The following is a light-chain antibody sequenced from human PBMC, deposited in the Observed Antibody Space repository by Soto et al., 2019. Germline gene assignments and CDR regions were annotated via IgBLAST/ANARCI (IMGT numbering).Light chain of an antibody. V-gene: IGLV2-14*01. Sequence: QSALTQPASVSGSPGQSITISCTGTSSDVGGYTYVSWYQQHPGKAPKLMIYEVSNRPSGVSNRFSGSKSGNTASLTISGLQAEDEADYYFSSYTSSSTRVFGGGPQLTVL. CDR2: EVS. CDR3: SSYTSSSTRV. J-gene: IGLJ3*02. CDR1: SSDVGGYTY.